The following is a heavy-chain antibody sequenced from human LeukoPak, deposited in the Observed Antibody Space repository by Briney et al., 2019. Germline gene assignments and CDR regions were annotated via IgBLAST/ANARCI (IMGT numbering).Heavy chain of an antibody. V-gene: IGHV3-23*01. Sequence: PGGSLRLSCAASGFTFSSYAMSWVRQAPGKGLEWVSAISGSGGSTYYADSVKGWFTISRDNSKNTLYLQMNSLRAEDTAVYYCAKSLIAAAGTRWFDPWGQGTLVTVSS. J-gene: IGHJ5*02. CDR3: AKSLIAAAGTRWFDP. CDR1: GFTFSSYA. D-gene: IGHD6-13*01. CDR2: ISGSGGST.